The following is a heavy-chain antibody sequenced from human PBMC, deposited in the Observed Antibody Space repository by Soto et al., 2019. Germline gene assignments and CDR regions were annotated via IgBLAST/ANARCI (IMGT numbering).Heavy chain of an antibody. CDR2: IKTDRDNT. CDR1: GYSFTNYA. J-gene: IGHJ4*02. D-gene: IGHD1-1*01. V-gene: IGHV1-3*04. CDR3: ARDRDWSVDF. Sequence: QVQFVQSGAEVKKPGASVKVSCKASGYSFTNYAMHWVRQAPGQRPEWMGGIKTDRDNTKYSQKFQGRVTITKDTTATTTYMELNSLTSEDTALYYCARDRDWSVDFWGPGTLVTVSS.